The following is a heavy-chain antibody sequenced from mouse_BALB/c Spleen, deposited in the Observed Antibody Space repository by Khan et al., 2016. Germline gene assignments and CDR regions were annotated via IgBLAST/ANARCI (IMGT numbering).Heavy chain of an antibody. CDR2: ISSGGST. Sequence: EVELVESGGGLVKPGGSLKLSCAASGFTFSSYAMSWVRQTPEKRLEWVASISSGGSTYYPDSVKGRFTISRDNARNIPYRQIGSLSSEDTAIYYFARGDYDYGYWGQGTTLTVSS. CDR3: ARGDYDYGY. CDR1: GFTFSSYA. D-gene: IGHD2-4*01. J-gene: IGHJ2*01. V-gene: IGHV5-6-5*01.